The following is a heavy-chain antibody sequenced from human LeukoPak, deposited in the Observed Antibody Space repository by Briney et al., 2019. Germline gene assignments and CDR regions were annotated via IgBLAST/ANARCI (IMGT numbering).Heavy chain of an antibody. CDR2: IDPGDSYT. CDR1: GYTFSNYW. J-gene: IGHJ4*02. D-gene: IGHD5-12*01. CDR3: ARHFSAYDHFDY. Sequence: GESLKISCEGSGYTFSNYWISWVRHMPGKGLEWMGRIDPGDSYTNYSPPFQGHVTISADKSFSTAWLQWSSLQASDTAMYYCARHFSAYDHFDYWGQGTLVTVSS. V-gene: IGHV5-10-1*01.